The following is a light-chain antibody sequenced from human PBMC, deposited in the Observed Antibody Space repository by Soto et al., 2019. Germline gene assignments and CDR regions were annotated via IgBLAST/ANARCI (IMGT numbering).Light chain of an antibody. CDR2: DAS. CDR1: ESIRTW. CDR3: QQYHNYPRT. V-gene: IGKV1-5*01. Sequence: DIQMTQSPSTLSASIGDRVTITCRASESIRTWLAWYQHKPGKAPKFLIYDASSLESGVPSRFSGSGSGTEFTLTISNLQPDDFATYFCQQYHNYPRTFGQGTQGEIK. J-gene: IGKJ1*01.